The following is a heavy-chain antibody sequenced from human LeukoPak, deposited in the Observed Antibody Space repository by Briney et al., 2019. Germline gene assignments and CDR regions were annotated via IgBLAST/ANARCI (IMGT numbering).Heavy chain of an antibody. CDR1: GFTFSSYG. V-gene: IGHV3-30*02. D-gene: IGHD3-22*01. CDR2: IRYDGSNK. J-gene: IGHJ4*02. Sequence: GGSLRLSCAASGFTFSSYGMHWVRQAPGKGLEWVAFIRYDGSNKYCADSVKGRFTISRDNSKNTLYLQMNSLRAEDTAVYYCASIMRDYYDSSGTLFDYWGQGTLVTVSS. CDR3: ASIMRDYYDSSGTLFDY.